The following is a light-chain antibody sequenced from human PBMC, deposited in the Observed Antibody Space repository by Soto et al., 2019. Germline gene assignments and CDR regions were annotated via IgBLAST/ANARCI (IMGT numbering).Light chain of an antibody. CDR3: QSYDSSLSGYV. J-gene: IGLJ1*01. CDR1: SSNIGAGYD. V-gene: IGLV1-40*01. Sequence: QSVLTQPPSVSGAPGQRVTISCTGSSSNIGAGYDVHWYQQLPGTDAKLLIYGNSNRPSGVPDRFSGSKSGTSASLAITALQAEDEADYYCQSYDSSLSGYVFGTGTKVTVL. CDR2: GNS.